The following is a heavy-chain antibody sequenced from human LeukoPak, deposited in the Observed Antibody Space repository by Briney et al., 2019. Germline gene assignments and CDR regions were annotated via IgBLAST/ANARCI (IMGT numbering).Heavy chain of an antibody. Sequence: ASVKVSCKASGYTFTGYYMHWVRQAPGQGLEWMGRINPNSGGTNYAQKFQGRVTMNRDTSISTAYMELSRLRSDDTAVCYCAAFDIVLVPAAIIDYYYYYMDVWGKGTTVTVSS. CDR3: AAFDIVLVPAAIIDYYYYYMDV. CDR1: GYTFTGYY. D-gene: IGHD2-2*02. V-gene: IGHV1-2*06. J-gene: IGHJ6*03. CDR2: INPNSGGT.